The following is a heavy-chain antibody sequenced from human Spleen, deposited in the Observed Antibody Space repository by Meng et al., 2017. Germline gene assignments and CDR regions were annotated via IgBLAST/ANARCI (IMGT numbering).Heavy chain of an antibody. V-gene: IGHV4-38-2*01. D-gene: IGHD6-13*01. CDR3: ARRRGSSSWPYYYYGMDV. Sequence: SETLSLTCAVSGYSISSGYYWGWIRQPPGKGLEWIGSIYHGGSTYYNPSLKSRVTISVDTSKNQFSLKLSSVTAADTAVYYCARRRGSSSWPYYYYGMDVWGQGTTVTVSS. CDR1: GYSISSGYY. CDR2: IYHGGST. J-gene: IGHJ6*02.